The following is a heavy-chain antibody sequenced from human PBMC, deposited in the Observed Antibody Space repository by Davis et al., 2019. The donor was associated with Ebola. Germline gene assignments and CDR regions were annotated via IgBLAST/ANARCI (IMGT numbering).Heavy chain of an antibody. CDR1: GFTLTPHW. Sequence: PGGSLRLSCVASGFTLTPHWMNWVRQAPGKGLEWVAFIRYDGTNKYYADSVKGRFTISRDNSKNTLNLQMNSLRAEDTAVYYCAKDPSFEYWGQGTLVTVSS. CDR3: AKDPSFEY. J-gene: IGHJ4*02. V-gene: IGHV3-30*02. CDR2: IRYDGTNK.